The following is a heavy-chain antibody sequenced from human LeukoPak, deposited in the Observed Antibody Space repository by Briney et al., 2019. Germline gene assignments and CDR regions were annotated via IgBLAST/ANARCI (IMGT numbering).Heavy chain of an antibody. CDR1: GFTFSSYA. Sequence: GGSLRLSCAASGFTFSSYAMSWVRQAPGKGLEWVSSISSSSSYIYYADSVKGRFTISRDNAKNSLYLQMNSLRAEDTAVYYCARDFTSYGYSYGMDVWGQGTTVTVSS. CDR2: ISSSSSYI. V-gene: IGHV3-21*01. J-gene: IGHJ6*02. CDR3: ARDFTSYGYSYGMDV. D-gene: IGHD5-18*01.